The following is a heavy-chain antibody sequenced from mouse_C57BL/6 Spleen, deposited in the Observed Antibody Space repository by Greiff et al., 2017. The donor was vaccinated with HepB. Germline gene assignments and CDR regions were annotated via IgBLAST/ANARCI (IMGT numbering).Heavy chain of an antibody. CDR3: ARFIYYDYDRYFDV. J-gene: IGHJ1*03. Sequence: EVKLQESGPGLVKPSQTVFLTCTVTGISITTGNYRWSWIRQFPGNKLEWIGYIYYSGTITYNPSLTSRTTITRDTPKNQFFLEMNSLTAEDTATYYCARFIYYDYDRYFDVWGTGTTVTVSS. CDR1: GISITTGNYR. D-gene: IGHD2-4*01. V-gene: IGHV3-5*01. CDR2: IYYSGTI.